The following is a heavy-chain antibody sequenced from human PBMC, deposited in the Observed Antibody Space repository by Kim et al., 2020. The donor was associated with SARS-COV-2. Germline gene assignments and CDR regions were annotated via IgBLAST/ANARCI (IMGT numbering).Heavy chain of an antibody. Sequence: SETLSLTCTVSGGSISSYYWSWIRQPPGKGLEWIGYIYYSGSTNYNPSLKSRVTISVDTSKNQFSLKLSSVTAADTAVYYCAREPASFGELSFDIWGQGTMVTVSS. CDR2: IYYSGST. D-gene: IGHD3-10*01. CDR1: GGSISSYY. CDR3: AREPASFGELSFDI. V-gene: IGHV4-59*01. J-gene: IGHJ3*02.